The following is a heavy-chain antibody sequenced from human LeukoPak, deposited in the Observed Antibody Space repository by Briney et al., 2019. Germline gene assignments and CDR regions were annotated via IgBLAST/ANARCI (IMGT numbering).Heavy chain of an antibody. D-gene: IGHD3-10*02. CDR2: ISSSGSTI. CDR1: GFTFSSYS. V-gene: IGHV3-48*04. Sequence: PGGSLRLSCAASGFTFSSYSMAWVRQASGKGLEWVSYISSSGSTIYYADSVKGRFTISRDNAKNSLYLQMNSLRAEDTAVYYCAELGITMIGGVWGKGTTVTISS. CDR3: AELGITMIGGV. J-gene: IGHJ6*04.